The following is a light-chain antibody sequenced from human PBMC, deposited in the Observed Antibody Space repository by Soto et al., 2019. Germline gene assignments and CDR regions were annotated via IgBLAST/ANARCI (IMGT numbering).Light chain of an antibody. CDR3: TSYAGGNNV. J-gene: IGLJ1*01. CDR2: EVN. CDR1: SSDVGGYNY. Sequence: QSARTQPPSASGSPGQSVTISCNGTSSDVGGYNYVSWYQQHPGKVPKLMVYEVNKRPSGVPDRFSGSKSGNTASLTVSGLQAEDEADYYCTSYAGGNNVFGTGTKLTVL. V-gene: IGLV2-8*01.